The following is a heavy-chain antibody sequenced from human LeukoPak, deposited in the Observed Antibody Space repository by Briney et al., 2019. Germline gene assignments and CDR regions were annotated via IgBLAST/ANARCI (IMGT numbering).Heavy chain of an antibody. D-gene: IGHD5-24*01. J-gene: IGHJ4*02. V-gene: IGHV3-48*02. CDR2: MTGSNT. CDR1: GFTFSGYT. CDR3: ARGRGAIRVYYFDY. Sequence: GGPLRLSCGVSGFTFSGYTMNWVRQAPGKGPEWVSYMTGSNTNFADSVKGRFTITRDNAKNSLYLQMNTLSDEDTAVYYCARGRGAIRVYYFDYWGQGTLVTV.